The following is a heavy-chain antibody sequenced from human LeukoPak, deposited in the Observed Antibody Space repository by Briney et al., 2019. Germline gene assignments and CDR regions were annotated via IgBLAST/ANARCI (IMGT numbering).Heavy chain of an antibody. D-gene: IGHD3-22*01. J-gene: IGHJ4*02. CDR3: ASLLHDYYDSSGYYRPFDY. CDR2: INPNSGGT. Sequence: ASVKVSCKASGYTFTGYYIHWVRQAPGQGLEWMGWINPNSGGTNYAQKFQGRVTMTRDTSISTAYMELSRLRSDDTAVYYCASLLHDYYDSSGYYRPFDYWGQGTLVTVSS. CDR1: GYTFTGYY. V-gene: IGHV1-2*02.